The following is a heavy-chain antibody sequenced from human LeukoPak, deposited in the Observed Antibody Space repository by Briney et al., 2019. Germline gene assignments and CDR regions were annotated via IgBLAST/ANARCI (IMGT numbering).Heavy chain of an antibody. V-gene: IGHV4-61*02. CDR3: ARDRGLYSNYPVMIDP. CDR1: GGSISSGSYY. Sequence: SQTLSLTCTASGGSISSGSYYWSWIRQPAGKGLEWIGRIYTSGSTNYNPSLKSRVTMSVDTSKNQFSLKLSSVTAADTAVYYCARDRGLYSNYPVMIDPWGQGTLVTVSS. J-gene: IGHJ5*02. D-gene: IGHD4-11*01. CDR2: IYTSGST.